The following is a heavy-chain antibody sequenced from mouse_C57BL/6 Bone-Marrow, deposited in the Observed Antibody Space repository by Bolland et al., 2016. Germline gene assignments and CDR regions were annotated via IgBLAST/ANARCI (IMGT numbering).Heavy chain of an antibody. J-gene: IGHJ1*01. D-gene: IGHD1-2*01. CDR2: GDGDT. V-gene: IGHV1-82*01. CDR3: ARRGVTTAYWYFDV. Sequence: GDGDTNYNGKFKGKATLTADKSSSTAYMQLSSLTSEDSAVYFCARRGVTTAYWYFDVWGQGT.